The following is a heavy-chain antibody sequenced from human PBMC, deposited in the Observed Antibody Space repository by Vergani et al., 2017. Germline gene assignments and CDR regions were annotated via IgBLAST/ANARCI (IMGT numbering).Heavy chain of an antibody. V-gene: IGHV4-38-2*02. D-gene: IGHD6-13*01. J-gene: IGHJ4*02. Sequence: QVQLLESGPGLLKPSETLSLTCSVSGYSITSGYYWGWIRQPPGRGLEWIGSIYHTGSAYYNPSLKSRVTVSVDTSMNQVSLKLNSVTAADTAIYYCAREPGVALAAAAPFDYWGQGTLVTVSS. CDR1: GYSITSGYY. CDR3: AREPGVALAAAAPFDY. CDR2: IYHTGSA.